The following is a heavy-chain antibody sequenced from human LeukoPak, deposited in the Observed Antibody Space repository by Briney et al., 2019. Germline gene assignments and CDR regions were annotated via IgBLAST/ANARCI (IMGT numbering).Heavy chain of an antibody. CDR1: GGSISSGDYY. J-gene: IGHJ4*02. CDR3: AREPYSSGSYQVDY. V-gene: IGHV3-11*04. Sequence: LSLTCTVSGGSISSGDYYWSWIRQAPGKGLEWVSYISGSSSTIYYADSVKGRFTISRDNAKNSLYVQMNSLRADDTAVYYCAREPYSSGSYQVDYWGQGTPVTVSS. D-gene: IGHD3-10*01. CDR2: ISGSSSTI.